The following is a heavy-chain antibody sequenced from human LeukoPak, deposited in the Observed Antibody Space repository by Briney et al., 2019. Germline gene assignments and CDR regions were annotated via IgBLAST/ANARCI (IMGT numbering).Heavy chain of an antibody. J-gene: IGHJ4*02. CDR2: IYYSGST. CDR3: ARVGQQWPHYYFDY. V-gene: IGHV4-59*12. D-gene: IGHD6-19*01. CDR1: GGSISSYY. Sequence: PSETLSLTCTVSGGSISSYYWSWIRQPPGKGLEWIGYIYYSGSTNYNPSLKSRVTISVDTSKNQFSLKLSSVTAADTAVYYCARVGQQWPHYYFDYWGQGTLVTVSS.